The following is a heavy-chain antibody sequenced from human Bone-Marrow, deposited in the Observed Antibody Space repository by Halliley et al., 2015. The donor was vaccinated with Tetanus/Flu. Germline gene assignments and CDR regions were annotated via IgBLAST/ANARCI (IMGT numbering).Heavy chain of an antibody. Sequence: TLSLTCAISRDSVSSNSAAWNWIRVSPSRGLEWLGRTYYRSGWYNDYAVSVNSRITINPDTSENQFSLQLNSVGPEDTAVYYCARGVHYFDYWGQGTLLTVSS. J-gene: IGHJ4*02. D-gene: IGHD3-10*01. CDR2: TYYRSGWYN. CDR1: RDSVSSNSAA. V-gene: IGHV6-1*01. CDR3: ARGVHYFDY.